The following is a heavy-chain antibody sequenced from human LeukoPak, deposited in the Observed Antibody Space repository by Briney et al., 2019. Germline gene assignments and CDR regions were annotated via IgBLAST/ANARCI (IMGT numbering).Heavy chain of an antibody. V-gene: IGHV1-24*01. D-gene: IGHD3-16*02. CDR1: GYTFTSYY. Sequence: ASVKVSCKASGYTFTSYYIHWVRQAPGQGLEWMGGFDPEDGETIYAQKFQGRVTMTEDTSTDTAYMELSSLRSEDTAVYYCATVRIMITFGGVIVMSGLDYWGQGTLVTVSS. J-gene: IGHJ4*02. CDR3: ATVRIMITFGGVIVMSGLDY. CDR2: FDPEDGET.